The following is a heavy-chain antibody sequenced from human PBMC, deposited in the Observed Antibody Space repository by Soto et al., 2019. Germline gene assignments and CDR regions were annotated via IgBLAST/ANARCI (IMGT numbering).Heavy chain of an antibody. V-gene: IGHV3-23*01. Sequence: EVQLLESGGGLVQPGGSLRLSCAASGFIFDYYAMSWVRQAPGKGLEWVSAITGSGGDTYYADSIKGRFTISRDNSKKMLYLEMNSLRAEDTAVYYCAKDPRSLMADSSSSGGGVVDVGGKGTTVAVSS. CDR3: AKDPRSLMADSSSSGGGVVDV. J-gene: IGHJ6*03. CDR1: GFIFDYYA. D-gene: IGHD6-6*01. CDR2: ITGSGGDT.